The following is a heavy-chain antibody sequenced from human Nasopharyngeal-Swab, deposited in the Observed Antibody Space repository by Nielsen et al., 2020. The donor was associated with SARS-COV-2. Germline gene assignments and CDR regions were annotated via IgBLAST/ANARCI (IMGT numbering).Heavy chain of an antibody. CDR3: ARARITMIAVVDAFDI. Sequence: SETLSLTCTVSGGSISSGGYYRSWIRQHPGKGLEWIGYIYYSGSTYYNPSLKSRVTISVDTSKNQFSLKLSSVTAADTAVYYCARARITMIAVVDAFDIWGQGTMVTVSS. CDR2: IYYSGST. V-gene: IGHV4-31*03. J-gene: IGHJ3*02. CDR1: GGSISSGGYY. D-gene: IGHD3-22*01.